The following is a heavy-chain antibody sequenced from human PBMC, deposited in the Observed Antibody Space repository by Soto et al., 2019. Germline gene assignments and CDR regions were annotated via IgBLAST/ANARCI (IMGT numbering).Heavy chain of an antibody. CDR3: ASEVDSGPRLS. CDR2: IIPILGIA. CDR1: GGTFSSYT. Sequence: QVQLVQSGAEVKKPGSSVKVSCKASGGTFSSYTISWVRQAPGQGLEWMGRIIPILGIANYAQKFQGRVTITADKSPGPAYMELSSLRSEDTAVYYCASEVDSGPRLSWGQGTLVTVSS. J-gene: IGHJ5*02. D-gene: IGHD3-10*01. V-gene: IGHV1-69*02.